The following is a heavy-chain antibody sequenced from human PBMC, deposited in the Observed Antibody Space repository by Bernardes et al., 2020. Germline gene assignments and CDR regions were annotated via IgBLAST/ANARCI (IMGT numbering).Heavy chain of an antibody. J-gene: IGHJ4*02. D-gene: IGHD3-10*01. V-gene: IGHV3-11*01. CDR1: GFSFSNYY. CDR2: ISGGGSTV. Sequence: GGSLRLSCAASGFSFSNYYMSWIRQAPGKGLEWISYISGGGSTVYYADSVKGRFTVSRDNAKNSLYLQMNSLKAEDTAVYYCAREPSGLDYWGQGTLVTVSS. CDR3: AREPSGLDY.